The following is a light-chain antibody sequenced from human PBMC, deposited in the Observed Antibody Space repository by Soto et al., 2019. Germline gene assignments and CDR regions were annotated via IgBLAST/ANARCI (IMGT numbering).Light chain of an antibody. CDR1: SSDVGGYNF. V-gene: IGLV2-11*01. Sequence: QSVLTQPRSVSGSPGQSVTISCTGTSSDVGGYNFVSWYQHHPGKAPKLMIYNVIQRPSGVADRFSASKSGNTASLTISGLQAEDEADYYCCSYAGSYTYVFGTGTKLTVL. CDR3: CSYAGSYTYV. J-gene: IGLJ1*01. CDR2: NVI.